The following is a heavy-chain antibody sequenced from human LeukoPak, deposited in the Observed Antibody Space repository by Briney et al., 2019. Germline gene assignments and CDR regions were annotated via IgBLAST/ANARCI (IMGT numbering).Heavy chain of an antibody. D-gene: IGHD3-3*01. CDR2: IKSKTDGGTT. Sequence: GGSLRLSCAASGFTFSNAWMSWVRQAPGKGLEWVGRIKSKTDGGTTDYAAPVKGRFTISRDDSKNTLYLQMNSLKTEDTAVYYCTTTLPDYDFWSGYFMVIPEPIDYWGQGTLVTVSS. CDR1: GFTFSNAW. V-gene: IGHV3-15*01. CDR3: TTTLPDYDFWSGYFMVIPEPIDY. J-gene: IGHJ4*02.